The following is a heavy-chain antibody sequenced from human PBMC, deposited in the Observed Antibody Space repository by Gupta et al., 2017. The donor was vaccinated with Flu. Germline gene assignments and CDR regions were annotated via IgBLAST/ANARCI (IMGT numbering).Heavy chain of an antibody. V-gene: IGHV1-2*02. Sequence: QVQLVQSGAEVKKPGASVKVSCKASGYTFTGYYMHWVRQPPGQGLEWMGWINPNRGGTNYAQKFQGRVTMTRDTSISTAYMELSRLRSDDTAVYYCARERMSYCSSTSCPPDYYYYGMDVWGQGTTVTVSS. J-gene: IGHJ6*02. CDR1: GYTFTGYY. CDR2: INPNRGGT. CDR3: ARERMSYCSSTSCPPDYYYYGMDV. D-gene: IGHD2-2*01.